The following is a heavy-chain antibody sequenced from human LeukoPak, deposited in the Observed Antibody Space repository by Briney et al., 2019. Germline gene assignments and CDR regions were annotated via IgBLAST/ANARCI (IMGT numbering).Heavy chain of an antibody. CDR2: ISSSGSTI. J-gene: IGHJ4*02. CDR3: ARSDTYYYDSSGYFGY. CDR1: GFTFSDYY. D-gene: IGHD3-22*01. Sequence: PGGTLRLSCAASGFTFSDYYMSWIRQAPGKGLEWVSYISSSGSTIYYADSVKGRFTISRDNAKNSLYLQMNSLRAEDTAVYYCARSDTYYYDSSGYFGYWGQGTLVTVSS. V-gene: IGHV3-11*04.